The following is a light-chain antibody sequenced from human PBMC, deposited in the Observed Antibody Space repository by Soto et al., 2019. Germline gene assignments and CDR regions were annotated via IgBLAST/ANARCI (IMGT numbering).Light chain of an antibody. Sequence: QSALTKPPSVSGSPGQSVTISCTGTSSDVGAYNRVSWYQQPPGTAPKLIIYAVTNRPSGVPDRCSGSKSGNTASLTISGLQAEDEADYYCSSYTASSTLVFGGGTQLTVL. CDR3: SSYTASSTLV. V-gene: IGLV2-18*02. CDR2: AVT. J-gene: IGLJ3*02. CDR1: SSDVGAYNR.